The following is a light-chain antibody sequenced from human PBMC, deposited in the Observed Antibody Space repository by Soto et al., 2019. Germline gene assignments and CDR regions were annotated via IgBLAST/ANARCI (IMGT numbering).Light chain of an antibody. V-gene: IGLV2-14*01. CDR3: SSYTSSSTRV. CDR1: SSDVGGYNY. Sequence: QSVLTQPASVSGSPGQSITISCTGTSSDVGGYNYVSWYQQHPGKAPKLMIYEVSNRPSGVSNRFSGSKSGNTASLTISGLQAEDEADYYRSSYTSSSTRVFGGGTQLTVL. J-gene: IGLJ3*02. CDR2: EVS.